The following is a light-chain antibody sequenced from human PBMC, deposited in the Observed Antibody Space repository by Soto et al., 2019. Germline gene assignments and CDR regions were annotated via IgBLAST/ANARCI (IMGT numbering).Light chain of an antibody. J-gene: IGKJ1*01. Sequence: DIHRSQSPSSLSASVGDRVAITCRASQSISTFLNWYQQKPGKAPNLLIYAASTLQSGVPSRFSGGGSGTAFTLTISSLQPEDFATYYCQQSYSTPRTFGQGTKVDIK. CDR3: QQSYSTPRT. CDR2: AAS. V-gene: IGKV1-39*01. CDR1: QSISTF.